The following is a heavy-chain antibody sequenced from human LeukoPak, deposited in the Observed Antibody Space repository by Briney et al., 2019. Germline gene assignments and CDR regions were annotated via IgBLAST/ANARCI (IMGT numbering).Heavy chain of an antibody. D-gene: IGHD1-26*01. Sequence: SETLSLTCSVSGASLNSYYWNWIRQPPGKGLEWIGNTYNSGSTNYNPSLKSRVTISLDTSKNQFSLKMSSVTAADTAVYYCAKDWELGSWGQGTLVTVSS. CDR3: AKDWELGS. CDR1: GASLNSYY. CDR2: TYNSGST. J-gene: IGHJ5*02. V-gene: IGHV4-59*01.